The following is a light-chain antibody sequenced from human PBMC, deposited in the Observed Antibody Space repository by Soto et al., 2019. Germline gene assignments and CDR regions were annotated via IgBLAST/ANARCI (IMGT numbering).Light chain of an antibody. CDR2: GAS. Sequence: EIVLTQSPATLSLSPGERATLSCRASQSVSSRLAWYQQKPGQAPRLLIYGASSRATGIPERFSGSGSGTDFSLTISRLEPEDFAVYYCQQYGNSPESFGQGTKVDIK. CDR1: QSVSSR. CDR3: QQYGNSPES. V-gene: IGKV3-20*01. J-gene: IGKJ1*01.